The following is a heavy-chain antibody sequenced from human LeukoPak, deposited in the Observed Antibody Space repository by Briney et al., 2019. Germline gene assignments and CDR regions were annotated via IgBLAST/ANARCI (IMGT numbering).Heavy chain of an antibody. CDR2: IYNSGST. CDR1: GGSISSHY. Sequence: SETLSLTCTVSGGSISSHYWSWVRQPPGKGLEWIGYIYNSGSTNYNPSLKSRVTISLDTSKNQFSLHLTSVTAADTAVYFCARDDYGVFDAFDVWGQGTVVTVSS. J-gene: IGHJ3*01. CDR3: ARDDYGVFDAFDV. V-gene: IGHV4-59*08. D-gene: IGHD3-16*01.